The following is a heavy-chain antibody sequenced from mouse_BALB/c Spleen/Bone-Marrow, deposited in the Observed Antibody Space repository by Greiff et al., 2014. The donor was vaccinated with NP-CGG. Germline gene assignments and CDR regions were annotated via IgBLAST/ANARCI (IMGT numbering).Heavy chain of an antibody. J-gene: IGHJ2*01. Sequence: EVQLVESGGGLVQPGGSLRLSCVTSGFTFIDYYMNWVRQPPGKALEWVGFIRNKAYGYTTEYSASVKGRFTIPRDNSQSILYLQMNTLRAEDSATYYCTRDMGGILFDSWGQGTTLTVSS. V-gene: IGHV7-3*02. D-gene: IGHD4-1*01. CDR3: TRDMGGILFDS. CDR1: GFTFIDYY. CDR2: IRNKAYGYTT.